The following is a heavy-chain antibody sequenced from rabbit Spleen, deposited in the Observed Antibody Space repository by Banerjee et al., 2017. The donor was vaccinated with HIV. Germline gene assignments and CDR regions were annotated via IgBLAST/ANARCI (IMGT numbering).Heavy chain of an antibody. D-gene: IGHD1-1*01. J-gene: IGHJ6*01. CDR1: GIDFSSYYY. Sequence: QQQLEESGGGLVKPGGTLTLTCTASGIDFSSYYYMGWVRQAPGKGLEWIGCIYTGSSRTWYASWVNGRFTISKTSSTTVTLEMTSLTVADTATYFCARDTSSSFSSYGMDLWGQGTLVTVS. V-gene: IGHV1S43*01. CDR2: IYTGSSRT. CDR3: ARDTSSSFSSYGMDL.